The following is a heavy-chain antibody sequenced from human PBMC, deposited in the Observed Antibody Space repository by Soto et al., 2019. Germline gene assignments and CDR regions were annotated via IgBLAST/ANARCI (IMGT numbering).Heavy chain of an antibody. V-gene: IGHV4-59*01. Sequence: SETLSLTCTVSGGSISIYHWSWIRQPPEKGLEWIGYVSYSGNTKYNPSLKNRVTMSVDTSKNQFSLKLSSVTAADTAVYYCARDFATYVSSGYYYVVGFDYWGQGTLVTVSS. D-gene: IGHD3-22*01. CDR3: ARDFATYVSSGYYYVVGFDY. CDR2: VSYSGNT. CDR1: GGSISIYH. J-gene: IGHJ4*02.